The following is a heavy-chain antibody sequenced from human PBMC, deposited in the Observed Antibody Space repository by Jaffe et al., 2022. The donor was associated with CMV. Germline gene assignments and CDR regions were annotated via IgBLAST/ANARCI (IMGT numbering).Heavy chain of an antibody. Sequence: EVQLVESGGGLVQPGGSLRLSCAASGFTVSSNYMSWVRQAPGKGLEWVSVIYSGGSTYYADSVKGRFTISRDNSKNTLYLQMNSLRAEDTAVYYCARDPGQGYSSGWHRTPFYYYYMDVWGKGTTVTVSS. J-gene: IGHJ6*03. V-gene: IGHV3-66*01. CDR3: ARDPGQGYSSGWHRTPFYYYYMDV. CDR1: GFTVSSNY. D-gene: IGHD6-19*01. CDR2: IYSGGST.